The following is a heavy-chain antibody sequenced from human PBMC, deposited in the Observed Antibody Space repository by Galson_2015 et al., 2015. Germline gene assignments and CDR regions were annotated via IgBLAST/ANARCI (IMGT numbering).Heavy chain of an antibody. CDR3: ARDAGGGYCSGGSCYPDY. D-gene: IGHD2-15*01. J-gene: IGHJ4*02. CDR1: GFTFSSYG. CDR2: ISYDVGNK. V-gene: IGHV3-30*03. Sequence: SLRLSCAASGFTFSSYGMHWVRQAPGKGLEWVAVISYDVGNKYYADSVKGRFTISRDNTKNTLYLQMNSLRAEDTAVYYCARDAGGGYCSGGSCYPDYWGQGILVTVSS.